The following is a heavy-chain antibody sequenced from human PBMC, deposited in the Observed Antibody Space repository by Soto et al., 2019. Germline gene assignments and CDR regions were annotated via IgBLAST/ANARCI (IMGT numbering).Heavy chain of an antibody. J-gene: IGHJ4*02. Sequence: PGGSLRLSCAASGFKFSNYAMSWVRRAPGNGLEWVSLISATGGGTYYADSVKGRFTISRDNSHNTLYLQVHSLTAEDTAVYYCATDRRAGGTSAFYFDFWGQGAQVTVSS. V-gene: IGHV3-23*01. CDR2: ISATGGGT. D-gene: IGHD3-16*01. CDR3: ATDRRAGGTSAFYFDF. CDR1: GFKFSNYA.